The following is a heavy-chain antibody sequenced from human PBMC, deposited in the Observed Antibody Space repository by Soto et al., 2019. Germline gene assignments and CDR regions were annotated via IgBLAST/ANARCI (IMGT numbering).Heavy chain of an antibody. V-gene: IGHV4-59*08. CDR3: ARQIRDYFDY. CDR2: IYYSGST. Sequence: PSETLSLTCTVSGGSISSYYWSWIRQPPGKGLEWIGYIYYSGSTNYNPSLKSRVTISVDTSKNQFSLRLSSVTAADTAVYYCARQIRDYFDYWGQGTLVTVSS. J-gene: IGHJ4*02. CDR1: GGSISSYY.